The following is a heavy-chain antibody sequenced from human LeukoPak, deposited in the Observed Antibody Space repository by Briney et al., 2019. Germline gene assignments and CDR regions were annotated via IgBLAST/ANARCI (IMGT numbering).Heavy chain of an antibody. CDR1: GFTSSSYA. J-gene: IGHJ4*02. CDR2: ISYDGSNK. Sequence: GGSLRLSCAASGFTSSSYAMHWVRQAPGKGLEWVAVISYDGSNKYYADSVKGRFTISRDNSKNTLYLQMNSLRAEDTAVYYCAREVGDGSYPDYWGQGTLVTVSS. CDR3: AREVGDGSYPDY. V-gene: IGHV3-30-3*01. D-gene: IGHD5-24*01.